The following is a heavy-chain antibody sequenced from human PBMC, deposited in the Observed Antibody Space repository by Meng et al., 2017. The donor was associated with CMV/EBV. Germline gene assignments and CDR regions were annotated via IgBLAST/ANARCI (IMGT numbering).Heavy chain of an antibody. Sequence: GGSLRLSCAASGFTFSDYYMSWIRQAPGKGLEWVANIKQDGSEKYYVDSVKGRFTISRDNVKNSLYLQMNSLRAEDTAVYYCARDGADDDYSNSNYYYYYGMDVWGQGTTVTVSS. CDR1: GFTFSDYY. CDR3: ARDGADDDYSNSNYYYYYGMDV. D-gene: IGHD4-11*01. V-gene: IGHV3-7*01. J-gene: IGHJ6*02. CDR2: IKQDGSEK.